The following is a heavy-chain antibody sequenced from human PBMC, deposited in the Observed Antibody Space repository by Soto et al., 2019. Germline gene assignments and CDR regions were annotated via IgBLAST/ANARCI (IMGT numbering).Heavy chain of an antibody. CDR2: ISYDGSNK. Sequence: QVQLVESGGGVVQPGRSLRLSCAASGFTFSSYAMHWVRQAPGKGLEWVAVISYDGSNKYYADSVKSRFTISRDNSKNTLYLQMNSLRAEDTAVYYCAREGEFFDLWGRGTLVTVSS. J-gene: IGHJ2*01. V-gene: IGHV3-30-3*01. CDR1: GFTFSSYA. CDR3: AREGEFFDL. D-gene: IGHD2-21*01.